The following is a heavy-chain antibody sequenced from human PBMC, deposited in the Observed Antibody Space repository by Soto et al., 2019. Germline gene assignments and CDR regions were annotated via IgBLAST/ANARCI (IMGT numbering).Heavy chain of an antibody. V-gene: IGHV1-69*01. CDR2: IIPIFGTA. CDR1: GGTFSSYA. J-gene: IGHJ3*02. CDR3: ARALPAAITMIVVGPFDI. D-gene: IGHD3-22*01. Sequence: QVQLVQSGAEVKKPGSSVKVSCKASGGTFSSYAISWVRQAPGQGLEWMGGIIPIFGTANYAQKFQGRVTITADESTSTAYMELSSLRSEDTAVYYCARALPAAITMIVVGPFDIWGQGTMVTVSP.